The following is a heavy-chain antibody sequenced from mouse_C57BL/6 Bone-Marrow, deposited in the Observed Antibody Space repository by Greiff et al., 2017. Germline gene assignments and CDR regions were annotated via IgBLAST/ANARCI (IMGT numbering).Heavy chain of an antibody. V-gene: IGHV5-6*02. CDR1: GFTFSSYG. J-gene: IGHJ3*01. CDR3: AGWGYLAWFAY. Sequence: DVKLVESGGDLVKPGGSLKLSCAASGFTFSSYGMSWVRQTPDKRLEWVATISSGGSYTYYPDSVKGRVTISRDNAKNTLYLQMSSLKSEDTAMYYCAGWGYLAWFAYWGQGTLVTVSA. D-gene: IGHD2-2*01. CDR2: ISSGGSYT.